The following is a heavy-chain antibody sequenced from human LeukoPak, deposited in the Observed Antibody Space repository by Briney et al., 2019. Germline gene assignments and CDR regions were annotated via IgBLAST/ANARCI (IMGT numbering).Heavy chain of an antibody. V-gene: IGHV3-7*01. CDR2: IKQDGSEK. CDR1: GGSFSGYY. CDR3: AREAWYYYGSGSYNDY. Sequence: ASETLSLTCAVYGGSFSGYYWSWVRQAPGKGLEWVANIKQDGSEKYYVDSVKGRFTISRDNAKNSLYLQMNSLRAEDTAVYYCAREAWYYYGSGSYNDYWGQGTLVTVSS. J-gene: IGHJ4*02. D-gene: IGHD3-10*01.